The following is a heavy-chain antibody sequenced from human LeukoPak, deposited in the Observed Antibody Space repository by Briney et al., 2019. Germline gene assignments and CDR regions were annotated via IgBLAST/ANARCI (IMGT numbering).Heavy chain of an antibody. CDR1: GGSISSSSYY. CDR3: ASSTSGSYYRGGYYFDY. Sequence: PSETLSLTCTVSGGSISSSSYYWGWIRQPPGGGLEGFGGFYYSGSTYYNPSLKSRVTISVDTSKNQFSLKLSSVTAADTAVYYCASSTSGSYYRGGYYFDYWGQGTLVTVSS. J-gene: IGHJ4*02. V-gene: IGHV4-39*01. D-gene: IGHD1-26*01. CDR2: FYYSGST.